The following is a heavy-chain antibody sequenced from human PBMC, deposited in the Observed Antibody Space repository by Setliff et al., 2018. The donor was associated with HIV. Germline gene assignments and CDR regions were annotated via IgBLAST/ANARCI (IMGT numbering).Heavy chain of an antibody. J-gene: IGHJ4*02. V-gene: IGHV4-30-4*08. CDR2: IYYTGST. D-gene: IGHD2-15*01. Sequence: PSETLSLTCTVSGGSISSDDYYWNWIRQPPGKGLEWIGYIYYTGSTYYNPSLKSRLTISIDTSKNQFSLKLRSVTAADTAVYYCARDLGGPRNFDNWGQGTLVTVSS. CDR3: ARDLGGPRNFDN. CDR1: GGSISSDDYY.